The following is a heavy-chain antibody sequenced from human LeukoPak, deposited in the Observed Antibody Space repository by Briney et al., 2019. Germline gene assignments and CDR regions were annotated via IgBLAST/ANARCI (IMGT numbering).Heavy chain of an antibody. CDR2: ISSSSSTI. J-gene: IGHJ5*02. CDR3: ARALRYFDCLSTSPEYNWFDP. Sequence: GSLRLSCAASGFTFRSYCINLVRPAPGEGLEWVSYISSSSSTIYYADSVKGRFTISRDNAKNSLYLQMNSLRAEDTAVYYCARALRYFDCLSTSPEYNWFDPWGQGTLVTVSS. D-gene: IGHD3-9*01. CDR1: GFTFRSYC. V-gene: IGHV3-48*01.